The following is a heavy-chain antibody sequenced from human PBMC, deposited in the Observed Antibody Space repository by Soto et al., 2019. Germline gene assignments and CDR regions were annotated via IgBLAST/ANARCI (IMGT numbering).Heavy chain of an antibody. Sequence: QVQLVESGGGVVQPGRSLRLSCAASGFTFSSYGMHWVRQAPGKGLEWVAVIWYDGSNKYYADSVKGRFTISRDNSKNTLYLQMNSLRAEDTAVYYCARDRYYDSSGPNNLDVWGHGTTVTVSS. CDR3: ARDRYYDSSGPNNLDV. CDR1: GFTFSSYG. D-gene: IGHD3-22*01. CDR2: IWYDGSNK. V-gene: IGHV3-33*01. J-gene: IGHJ6*02.